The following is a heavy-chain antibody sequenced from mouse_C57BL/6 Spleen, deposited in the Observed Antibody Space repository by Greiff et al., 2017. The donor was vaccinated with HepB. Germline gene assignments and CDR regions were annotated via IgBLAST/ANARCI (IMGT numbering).Heavy chain of an antibody. D-gene: IGHD3-3*01. Sequence: QVHVKQSGAELAKPGASVKLSCKASGYTFTSYWMHWVKQRPGQGLEWIGYINPSSGYTKYNQKFKDKATLTADKSSSTAYMQLSSLTYEDSAVYYCAPQGPIYGEGYYFDYWGQGTTLTVSS. J-gene: IGHJ2*01. CDR2: INPSSGYT. CDR1: GYTFTSYW. V-gene: IGHV1-7*01. CDR3: APQGPIYGEGYYFDY.